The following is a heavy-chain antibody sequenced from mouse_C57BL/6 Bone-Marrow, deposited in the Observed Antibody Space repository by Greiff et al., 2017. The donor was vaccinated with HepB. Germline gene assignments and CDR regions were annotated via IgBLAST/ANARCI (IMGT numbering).Heavy chain of an antibody. J-gene: IGHJ4*01. CDR1: GYTFTSYW. Sequence: VQLQQSGTVLARPGASVKMSCKTSGYTFTSYWMHWVKQRPGQGLEWIGAIYPGNSDTSYNQKFKGKAKLTAVTSASTAYMELSSLTNEDSAVYYCTRSVVATRDAMDYWGQGTSVTVSS. V-gene: IGHV1-5*01. CDR3: TRSVVATRDAMDY. CDR2: IYPGNSDT. D-gene: IGHD1-1*01.